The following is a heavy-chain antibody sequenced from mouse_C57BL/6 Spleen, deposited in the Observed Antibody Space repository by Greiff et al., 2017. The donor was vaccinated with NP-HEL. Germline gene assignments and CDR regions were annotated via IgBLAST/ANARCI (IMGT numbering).Heavy chain of an antibody. Sequence: DVKLVESGGGLVKPGGSLKLSCAASGFTFSSYAMSWVRQTPEKRLEWVATISDGGSYTYYPDNVKGRFTISRDNAKNNLYLQMSHLKSEDTAMYYCARAHYFDYWGQGTTLTVSS. CDR3: ARAHYFDY. V-gene: IGHV5-4*03. CDR1: GFTFSSYA. CDR2: ISDGGSYT. J-gene: IGHJ2*01.